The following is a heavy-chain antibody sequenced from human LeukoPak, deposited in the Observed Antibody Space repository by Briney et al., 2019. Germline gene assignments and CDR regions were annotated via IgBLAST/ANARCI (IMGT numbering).Heavy chain of an antibody. D-gene: IGHD3-10*01. CDR3: AGGESITMVRGVNPHYYYYYGMDV. V-gene: IGHV3-33*01. CDR1: GFTFSSYG. Sequence: GGSLRLSCAASGFTFSSYGMHWVRQAPGKGLEWVADIWYDGSNKYYADSVKGRFTISRDNSKNTLYLQMNSLRADDTAVYYCAGGESITMVRGVNPHYYYYYGMDVWGQGTTVTVSS. CDR2: IWYDGSNK. J-gene: IGHJ6*02.